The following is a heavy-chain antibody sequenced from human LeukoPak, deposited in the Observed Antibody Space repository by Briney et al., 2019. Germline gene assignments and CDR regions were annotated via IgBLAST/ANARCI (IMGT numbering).Heavy chain of an antibody. J-gene: IGHJ4*02. V-gene: IGHV4-59*08. CDR2: IYYSGST. D-gene: IGHD2-15*01. CDR3: ARRYCSGGSCYSAFDY. Sequence: PSETLSLTCTVPGGSISSYYWSLIRQPPGKGLEWIGYIYYSGSTNYNPSLKSRVTISVDTSKNQFSLKLSSVTAADTAVYYCARRYCSGGSCYSAFDYWGQGTLVTVSS. CDR1: GGSISSYY.